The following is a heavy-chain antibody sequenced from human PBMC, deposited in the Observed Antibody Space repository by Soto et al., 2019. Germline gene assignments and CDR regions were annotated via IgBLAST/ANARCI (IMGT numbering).Heavy chain of an antibody. CDR3: ARGRNVLRYFDWSAYYMDV. D-gene: IGHD3-9*01. CDR2: INHSGST. Sequence: SETLSLTCAVYGGSFSGYYWGWICQPPGKGLEWIGEINHSGSTNYNPSLKSRVTISVDTSKNQFSLKLSSVTAADTAVYYCARGRNVLRYFDWSAYYMDVWGKGTTVTVSS. V-gene: IGHV4-34*01. CDR1: GGSFSGYY. J-gene: IGHJ6*03.